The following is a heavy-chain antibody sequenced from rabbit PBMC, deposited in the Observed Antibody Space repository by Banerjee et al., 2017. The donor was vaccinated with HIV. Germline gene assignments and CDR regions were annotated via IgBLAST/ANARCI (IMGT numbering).Heavy chain of an antibody. V-gene: IGHV1S40*01. CDR2: IYAGSSGST. D-gene: IGHD6-1*01. CDR1: GFSFSSSYY. J-gene: IGHJ4*01. Sequence: QSLEESGGDLVKPGASLTLTCTASGFSFSSSYYMCWVRQAPGKGLEWIACIYAGSSGSTYYASWAKGRFTISKTSSTTVTLQMTSLTAADTATYFCARGYAGYAYAPNLWGPGTLVTVS. CDR3: ARGYAGYAYAPNL.